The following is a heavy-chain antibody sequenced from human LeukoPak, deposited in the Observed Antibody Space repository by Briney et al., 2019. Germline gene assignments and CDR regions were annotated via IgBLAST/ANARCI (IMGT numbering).Heavy chain of an antibody. CDR1: GFTFSTYS. Sequence: PGGSLRHSCAASGFTFSTYSMNWVRQAPGKGLEWVSYISGSSGTIYYADSVKGRFTISRDNAKNSLYLQMNSLRAEDTAVYYCARRSEFGVLYYMDVWGKGATVTVSS. J-gene: IGHJ6*03. D-gene: IGHD3-16*01. CDR2: ISGSSGTI. V-gene: IGHV3-48*01. CDR3: ARRSEFGVLYYMDV.